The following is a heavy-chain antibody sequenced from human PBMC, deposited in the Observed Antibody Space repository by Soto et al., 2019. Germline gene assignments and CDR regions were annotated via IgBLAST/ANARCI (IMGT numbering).Heavy chain of an antibody. CDR1: GFTFSSYS. D-gene: IGHD3-3*02. V-gene: IGHV3-48*02. CDR2: ISSSGTAI. CDR3: AGDIMPRLGFYQCGMDV. J-gene: IGHJ6*02. Sequence: TLSLTCAVSGFTFSSYSMNWVRQAPGKGLEWVSYISSSGTAIYSADSLKGRFTISRDNAKNSLYLQMNSLRDEDTAEYYCAGDIMPRLGFYQCGMDVWGQGTTVTVSS.